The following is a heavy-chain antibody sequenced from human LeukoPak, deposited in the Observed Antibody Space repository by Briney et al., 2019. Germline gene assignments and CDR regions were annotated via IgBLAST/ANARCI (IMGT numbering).Heavy chain of an antibody. D-gene: IGHD6-13*01. Sequence: GESLKISCKGSEYTFTSYWIGWVRQMPGRGLEWMGIIYPADSRTRYSPSFQGQVTMSADKSISTAYLQWSSVKASDTGIYFCARRPAALSRWDSWGQGTLITVSS. CDR3: ARRPAALSRWDS. CDR1: EYTFTSYW. J-gene: IGHJ4*02. V-gene: IGHV5-51*01. CDR2: IYPADSRT.